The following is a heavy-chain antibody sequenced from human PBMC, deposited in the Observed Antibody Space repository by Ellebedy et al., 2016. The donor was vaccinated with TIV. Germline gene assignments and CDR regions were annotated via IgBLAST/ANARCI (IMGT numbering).Heavy chain of an antibody. CDR1: GGSFSGYL. CDR3: ARYFYDSSSYSKFDS. V-gene: IGHV4-34*01. D-gene: IGHD3-22*01. J-gene: IGHJ4*02. CDR2: ISRSGRT. Sequence: MPSETLSLTCAVYGGSFSGYLWNWIRQPPGKGLEWIGEISRSGRTNYNPSLKSRVTISVDTSNNQFSLKLTSGTAADTAMYFCARYFYDSSSYSKFDSWGQGTLVTVSS.